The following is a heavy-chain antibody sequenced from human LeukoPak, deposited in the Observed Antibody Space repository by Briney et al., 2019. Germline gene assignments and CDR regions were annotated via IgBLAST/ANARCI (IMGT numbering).Heavy chain of an antibody. J-gene: IGHJ3*02. CDR1: GFTVSSNY. CDR2: IYSGGST. Sequence: PGGSLRLSCAASGFTVSSNYMSWVRQAPGKGLEWVSVIYSGGSTYYADSVKGRFTISRDNSKNTLYLQMNSLRAEDTAVYYCARDSIAVAGTFGAFDIWGQGTMVTVSS. V-gene: IGHV3-53*01. CDR3: ARDSIAVAGTFGAFDI. D-gene: IGHD6-19*01.